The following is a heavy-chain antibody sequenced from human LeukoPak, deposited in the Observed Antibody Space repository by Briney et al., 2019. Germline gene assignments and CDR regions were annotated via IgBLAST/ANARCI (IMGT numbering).Heavy chain of an antibody. J-gene: IGHJ3*02. D-gene: IGHD3-9*01. CDR2: IYHSGST. CDR3: ARIRYDTYASDI. Sequence: SQTLSLTCAVSGGSISSGGYSWSWIRQPPGKGLEWIEYIYHSGSTYYNPSLKSRVTISVDRSKNQLSLRLSSVTAADTAVYYCARIRYDTYASDIWGQGTMVTVSS. V-gene: IGHV4-30-2*01. CDR1: GGSISSGGYS.